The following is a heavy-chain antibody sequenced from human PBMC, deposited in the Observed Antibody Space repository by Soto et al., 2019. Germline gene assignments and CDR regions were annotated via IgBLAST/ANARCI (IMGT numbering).Heavy chain of an antibody. D-gene: IGHD6-19*01. V-gene: IGHV4-4*07. CDR2: IYTSGST. CDR1: GGSISSYY. J-gene: IGHJ4*02. Sequence: PSETLSLPCTVSGGSISSYYWSWIRQPAGKGLEWIGRIYTSGSTNYNPSLKSRVTMLVDTSKNQFSLKLSSVTAADTDVYYCVRVPVAQSPYYFDYWGQGTLVTVSS. CDR3: VRVPVAQSPYYFDY.